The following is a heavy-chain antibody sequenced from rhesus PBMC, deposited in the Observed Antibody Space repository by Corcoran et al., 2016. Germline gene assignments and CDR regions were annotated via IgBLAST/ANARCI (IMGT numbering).Heavy chain of an antibody. CDR3: ARDTGNDAFDF. J-gene: IGHJ3*01. D-gene: IGHD3-9*01. Sequence: QVQLQESGPGLVKPSETLSLTCAVSGGSVSSSNWLSWILNPPVKGLEWSGYISGSSGSTDYNPSLKSRVTISTDTSKNQFSLKLSSVTAADTAVYYCARDTGNDAFDFWGQGLRVTVSS. CDR2: ISGSSGST. V-gene: IGHV4-65*01. CDR1: GGSVSSSNW.